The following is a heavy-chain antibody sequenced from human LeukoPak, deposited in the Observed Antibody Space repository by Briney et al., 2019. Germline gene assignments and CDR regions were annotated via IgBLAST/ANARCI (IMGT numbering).Heavy chain of an antibody. CDR2: ISSSSSYI. D-gene: IGHD6-13*01. CDR3: ARDRVAAAGTDY. J-gene: IGHJ4*02. Sequence: GGSLRLSCAASGFTFSSYSMNWVRQAPGKGLEWVSSISSSSSYIYYADSVKGRFTISRDNAKNSLYLQMNSLRAEDTAVYYCARDRVAAAGTDYWGQGTLVTVSS. V-gene: IGHV3-21*01. CDR1: GFTFSSYS.